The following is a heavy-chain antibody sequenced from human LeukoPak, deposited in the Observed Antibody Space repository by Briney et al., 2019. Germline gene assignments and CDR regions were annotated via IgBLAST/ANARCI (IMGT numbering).Heavy chain of an antibody. Sequence: PGGSLRLSCAASGFTFSSYAMSWVRQAPGKGLEWVSAISGSGGSTYYADSVKGRFTISRDNSKNTLYLQMNSLRAEDTAVYYCASSQPYSPYYYYYGMDVWGQGTTVTVSS. V-gene: IGHV3-23*01. CDR2: ISGSGGST. J-gene: IGHJ6*02. CDR3: ASSQPYSPYYYYYGMDV. D-gene: IGHD4-11*01. CDR1: GFTFSSYA.